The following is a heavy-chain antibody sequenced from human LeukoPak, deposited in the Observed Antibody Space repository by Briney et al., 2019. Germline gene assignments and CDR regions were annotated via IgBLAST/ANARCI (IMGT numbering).Heavy chain of an antibody. D-gene: IGHD2-21*02. CDR3: ARDLGTTTASLDC. V-gene: IGHV3-30-3*01. J-gene: IGHJ4*02. CDR2: ISYDGSNK. CDR1: GFTFSSYA. Sequence: GRSLRLSCAASGFTFSSYAMHWVRQAPGKGLEWVAVISYDGSNKYYADSVKDRFTISRDNSKNTLYLQMNSLRAEDTAVYYCARDLGTTTASLDCWGQGTLVTVSS.